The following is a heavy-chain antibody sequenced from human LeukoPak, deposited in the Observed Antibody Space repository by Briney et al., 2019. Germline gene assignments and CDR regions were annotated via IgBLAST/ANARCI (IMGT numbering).Heavy chain of an antibody. J-gene: IGHJ4*02. V-gene: IGHV3-7*01. Sequence: GGSLRLSCAASGFTFSAYWMTWVRQAPGKGLEWVAIIKQDGNEKYYVDSVKGRFAISRDNAKSSLFLQLAGLRAEDTAVYYCARGRDSGRYFDYWGQGTLVTVSS. D-gene: IGHD1-26*01. CDR3: ARGRDSGRYFDY. CDR1: GFTFSAYW. CDR2: IKQDGNEK.